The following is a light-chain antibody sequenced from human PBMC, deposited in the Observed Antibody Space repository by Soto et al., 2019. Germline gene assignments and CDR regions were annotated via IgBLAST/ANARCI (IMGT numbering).Light chain of an antibody. Sequence: QSALTQPASVSGSPGQSITISCTGTSSDVGYDNYVSWFQQHPGKAPKLMIYEVSRRPSGVSNRFSGSKSANTASLTISGLQAEDEADYYCTSHTASSTWVFGGGTKVTAL. CDR2: EVS. CDR1: SSDVGYDNY. CDR3: TSHTASSTWV. V-gene: IGLV2-14*01. J-gene: IGLJ3*02.